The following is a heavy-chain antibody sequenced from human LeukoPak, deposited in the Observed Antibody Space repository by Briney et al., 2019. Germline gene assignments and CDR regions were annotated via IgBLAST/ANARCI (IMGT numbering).Heavy chain of an antibody. V-gene: IGHV3-48*01. CDR2: ISSSSSTI. J-gene: IGHJ6*03. D-gene: IGHD5-18*01. CDR3: ARGEGYSYGFYYYYMDV. CDR1: GFTFSSYS. Sequence: PGGSLRLSCAASGFTFSSYSMNWVRQAPGKGREWVSYISSSSSTIYYADSVKGRFTISRDNAKNSLYLQMNSLRAEDTAVYYCARGEGYSYGFYYYYMDVWGKGTTVTVSS.